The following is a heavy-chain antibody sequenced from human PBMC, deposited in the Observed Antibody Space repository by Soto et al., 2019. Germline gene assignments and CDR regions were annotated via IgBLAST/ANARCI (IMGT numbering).Heavy chain of an antibody. CDR2: INPNSGDT. CDR3: AKGGAIVAAGTRVYLYNAMEV. CDR1: GYTVTGYY. Sequence: ASVKVSCKASGYTVTGYYVHWVRQAPGQGLEWMGWINPNSGDTYLAQRFQGRVTMNRDTSIGTAYMELRGLTSDDTAEYYCAKGGAIVAAGTRVYLYNAMEVWGQGTTVTVSS. V-gene: IGHV1-2*02. D-gene: IGHD1-26*01. J-gene: IGHJ6*02.